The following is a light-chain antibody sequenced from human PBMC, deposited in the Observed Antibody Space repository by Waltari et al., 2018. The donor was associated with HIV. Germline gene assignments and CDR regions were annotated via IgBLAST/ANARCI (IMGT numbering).Light chain of an antibody. Sequence: SALPQPASVSGSPGQSITISCTVTSSDVGGYNYVSWYQQHPGKAPKLMIYDVSNRPSGVSNRFSGSKSGNTASLTISGLQAEDEADYYCSSYTSSSPYAFGTGTKVTVL. V-gene: IGLV2-14*03. CDR3: SSYTSSSPYA. CDR1: SSDVGGYNY. J-gene: IGLJ1*01. CDR2: DVS.